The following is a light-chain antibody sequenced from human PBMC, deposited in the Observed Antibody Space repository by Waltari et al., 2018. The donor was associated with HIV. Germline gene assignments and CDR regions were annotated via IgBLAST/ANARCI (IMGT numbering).Light chain of an antibody. CDR2: DAS. CDR3: QQYNNWWT. J-gene: IGKJ1*01. V-gene: IGKV3-15*01. Sequence: EIVMTQSPATLSVSPGERATLSCRASQSVRSNLAWYHQKPGQAPRLLIYDASTRATGIPARFSGSGSGTEFSLTISSLQSEDFAVYYCQQYNNWWTFGQGTKVEIK. CDR1: QSVRSN.